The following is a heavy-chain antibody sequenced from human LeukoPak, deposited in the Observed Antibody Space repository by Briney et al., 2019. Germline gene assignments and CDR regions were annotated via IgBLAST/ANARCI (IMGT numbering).Heavy chain of an antibody. V-gene: IGHV1-2*06. CDR1: GYTFTGYY. CDR2: INSNSGGT. CDR3: AREEADCTSCYALDY. J-gene: IGHJ4*02. D-gene: IGHD2-2*01. Sequence: GASVKVPCKASGYTFTGYYIHWVRQAPGRGLEWMGRINSNSGGTNYAQKFQGRVTMTRDTSISTAYMELSRLTSDDTAVYYCAREEADCTSCYALDYWGQGTLITVSS.